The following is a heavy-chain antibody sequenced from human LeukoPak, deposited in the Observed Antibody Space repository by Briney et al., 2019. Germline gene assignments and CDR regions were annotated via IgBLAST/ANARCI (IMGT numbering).Heavy chain of an antibody. V-gene: IGHV4-34*01. D-gene: IGHD1-14*01. Sequence: SETLSLTCAVYGGSFSGYYWSWIRQPPGKGLEWIGEINHSGSTNYNPSLKSRVTISVDTSKNQFSLKLSSVTAADTAVYYCARTGRGVWYFDLWGRGTLVTVSS. CDR2: INHSGST. J-gene: IGHJ2*01. CDR1: GGSFSGYY. CDR3: ARTGRGVWYFDL.